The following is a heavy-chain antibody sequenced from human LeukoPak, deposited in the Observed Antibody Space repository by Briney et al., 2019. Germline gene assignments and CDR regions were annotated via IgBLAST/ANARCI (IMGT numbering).Heavy chain of an antibody. Sequence: PSETLSLTCTVSDGSISTSYWSWIRQPPGKGLEWIGYLYHSGSANYNPSLKSRLNISIDTSKNQFSLKLSSVTAADTAVYYCARVGDYGDYVNWFDPWGQGTLVTVSS. CDR3: ARVGDYGDYVNWFDP. J-gene: IGHJ5*02. CDR2: LYHSGSA. CDR1: DGSISTSY. V-gene: IGHV4-59*08. D-gene: IGHD4-17*01.